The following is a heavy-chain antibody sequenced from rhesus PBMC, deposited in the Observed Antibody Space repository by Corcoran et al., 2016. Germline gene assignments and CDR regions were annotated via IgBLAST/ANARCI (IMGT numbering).Heavy chain of an antibody. CDR2: IYGSGSST. CDR3: ARVATLYWYFDL. CDR1: GGSISSSY. J-gene: IGHJ2*01. V-gene: IGHV4-169*01. D-gene: IGHD2-39*02. Sequence: QLQLQESGPGLGKPSETLSVTCAVSGGSISSSYWSWNRQAPGKGLEWIGYIYGSGSSTNYNPSLKSRVTLSVDTSKNQLSLKLSSVTTADTAVYYCARVATLYWYFDLWGPGTPITISS.